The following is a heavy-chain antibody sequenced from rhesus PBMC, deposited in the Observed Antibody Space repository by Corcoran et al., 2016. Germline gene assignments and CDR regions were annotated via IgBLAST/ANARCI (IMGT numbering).Heavy chain of an antibody. J-gene: IGHJ4*01. CDR2: IYGSSTST. CDR3: ARNSYGAAGH. D-gene: IGHD6S26*01. Sequence: QVQLQESGPGVVKPSETLSLTCAVSGGSISDSYRWSWSRQPPGKGLEWIGYIYGSSTSTNYNPSLKSRVTISKDTSKNQFSLKLSSVTAADTAVYYCARNSYGAAGHWGQGVLVTVSS. CDR1: GGSISDSYR. V-gene: IGHV4S10*01.